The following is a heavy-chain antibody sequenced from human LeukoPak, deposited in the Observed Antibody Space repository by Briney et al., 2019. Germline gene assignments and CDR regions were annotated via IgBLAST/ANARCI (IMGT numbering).Heavy chain of an antibody. D-gene: IGHD1-26*01. CDR3: TRPLRGGSFDY. CDR2: IRSKGTNYAT. J-gene: IGHJ4*02. CDR1: GFTFSDSA. V-gene: IGHV3-73*01. Sequence: RESLTLSCVVSGFTFSDSALRWVRQASGDGLEWVGRIRSKGTNYATTYAASVKGSFIISRDDSKSTAYLQMNSLKAEDTAVYYCTRPLRGGSFDYWGQGTLVTVSS.